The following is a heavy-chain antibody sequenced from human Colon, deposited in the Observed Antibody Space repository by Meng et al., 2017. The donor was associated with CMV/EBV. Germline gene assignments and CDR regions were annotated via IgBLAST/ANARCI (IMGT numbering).Heavy chain of an antibody. CDR1: GFIFSSYV. Sequence: GESLKISCAASGFIFSSYVMSWVRQAPGKGLEWVSAISGSGGITDYADSVKGRFTISRDNSKNTLYLLMNSLRAEDTAVYYCAKSYHHGLFIYDYWGQGTLVTVSS. J-gene: IGHJ4*02. CDR3: AKSYHHGLFIYDY. D-gene: IGHD2-21*01. V-gene: IGHV3-23*01. CDR2: ISGSGGIT.